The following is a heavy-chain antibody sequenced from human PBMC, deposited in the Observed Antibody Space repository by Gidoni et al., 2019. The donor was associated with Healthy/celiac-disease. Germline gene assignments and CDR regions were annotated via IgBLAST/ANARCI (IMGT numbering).Heavy chain of an antibody. CDR1: GGSVSSGSYY. V-gene: IGHV4-61*01. CDR2: IYYIGST. CDR3: ARGDHDYYYGMDV. Sequence: QVQLQESGPGLVKPSETLSLTCTVSGGSVSSGSYYWSWIRQPPGKGLEWIRYIYYIGSTNYNPSLKSRVTISVDTSKNQFSLKLSSVTAADTAVYYCARGDHDYYYGMDVWGQGTTVTVSS. J-gene: IGHJ6*02.